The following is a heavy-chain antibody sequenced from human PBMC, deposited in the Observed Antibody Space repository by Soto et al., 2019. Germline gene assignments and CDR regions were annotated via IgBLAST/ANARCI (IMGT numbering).Heavy chain of an antibody. CDR2: VSAYNGNT. J-gene: IGHJ4*02. CDR3: ARDAAVAGTWYYFDY. V-gene: IGHV1-18*01. CDR1: GYTFTSYG. Sequence: ASVKVSCKASGYTFTSYGISWVRQAPGQGLEWMGWVSAYNGNTNYAQKPQGRVTMTTDTSTSTAYMELRSLRSDDTAVYYCARDAAVAGTWYYFDYWGQGTLVTVSS. D-gene: IGHD6-19*01.